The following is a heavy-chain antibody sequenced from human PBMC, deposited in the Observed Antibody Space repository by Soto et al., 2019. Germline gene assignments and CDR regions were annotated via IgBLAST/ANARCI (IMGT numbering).Heavy chain of an antibody. CDR2: ISSSSSYI. V-gene: IGHV3-21*01. J-gene: IGHJ4*02. D-gene: IGHD6-13*01. CDR3: AREKAAAGANFDY. Sequence: PGKGLEWVSSISSSSSYIYYADSVKGRFTISRDNAKNSLYLQMNSLRAEDTAVYYCAREKAAAGANFDYWGQGTLVTVSS.